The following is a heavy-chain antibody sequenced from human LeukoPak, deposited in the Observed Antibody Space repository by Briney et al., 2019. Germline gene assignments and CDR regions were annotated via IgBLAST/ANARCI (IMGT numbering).Heavy chain of an antibody. CDR3: VRDRIGGSLDY. D-gene: IGHD1-26*01. CDR2: IDTTSSTM. CDR1: GFTFSSYS. J-gene: IGHJ4*02. Sequence: GGSLRLSRAPSGFTFSSYSMNWVRQAPGKGLEWVSFIDTTSSTMYYADSVKGRFSISRDNAKNSLFLQMNSLRVEDTAVYYCVRDRIGGSLDYWGQGTLVTVSS. V-gene: IGHV3-48*01.